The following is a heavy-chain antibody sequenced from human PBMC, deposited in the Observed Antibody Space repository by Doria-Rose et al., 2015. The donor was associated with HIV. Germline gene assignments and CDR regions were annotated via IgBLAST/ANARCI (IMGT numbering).Heavy chain of an antibody. V-gene: IGHV3-7*05. D-gene: IGHD3-22*01. CDR3: ARGPVITSGDAFDI. CDR1: GFTLSSYW. J-gene: IGHJ3*02. Sequence: VQLVQSGGGLVQPGGSLRLSCAASGFTLSSYWMSWVRQAPGKGLEWVANIKQDGSEKYLVDSVKGRFTISRDNAKNSLYLQMNSLRAEDTAVYYCARGPVITSGDAFDIWGQGTMVTVSS. CDR2: IKQDGSEK.